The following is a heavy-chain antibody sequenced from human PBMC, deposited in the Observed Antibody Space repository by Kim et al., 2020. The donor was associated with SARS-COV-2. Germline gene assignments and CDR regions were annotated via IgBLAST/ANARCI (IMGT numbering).Heavy chain of an antibody. CDR1: GGSISSSSYY. J-gene: IGHJ6*02. V-gene: IGHV4-39*01. Sequence: SETLSLTCTVPGGSISSSSYYWGWIRQPPGKGLEWIGSIYYSGSTYYNPSLKSRVTISVDTSKNQFSLKLSSVTAADTAVYYCARISITIFGVVSYLSYGMDVCGQGTTVTVSS. CDR3: ARISITIFGVVSYLSYGMDV. D-gene: IGHD3-3*01. CDR2: IYYSGST.